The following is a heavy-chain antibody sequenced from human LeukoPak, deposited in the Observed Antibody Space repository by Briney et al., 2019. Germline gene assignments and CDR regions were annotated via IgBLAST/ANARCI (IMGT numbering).Heavy chain of an antibody. CDR3: ARQRYGDSIDY. Sequence: SETLSLTCTVSGGSVSSSNYNWGWIRQPPGKGLEWIGSIYYSGSTYYNPSLKSRVTISVDTSKNQFSLKLSSVTAADTAVYYCARQRYGDSIDYWGQGTLVTVSS. CDR1: GGSVSSSNYN. D-gene: IGHD4-17*01. J-gene: IGHJ4*02. CDR2: IYYSGST. V-gene: IGHV4-39*01.